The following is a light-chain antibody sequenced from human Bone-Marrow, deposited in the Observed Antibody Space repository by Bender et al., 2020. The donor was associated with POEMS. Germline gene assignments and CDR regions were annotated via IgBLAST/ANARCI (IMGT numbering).Light chain of an antibody. Sequence: QSVLTQPPSVSGAPGQRVTISCTGSSSNIGAGFDVHWYQQYSGKPPKLLLYEVIKRPSGVPDRFSGSKSGNTASLTISGLQAEDEANYYCSSYRSGSTLWVFGGGTKLTVL. CDR3: SSYRSGSTLWV. CDR1: SSNIGAGFD. J-gene: IGLJ3*02. CDR2: EVI. V-gene: IGLV1-40*01.